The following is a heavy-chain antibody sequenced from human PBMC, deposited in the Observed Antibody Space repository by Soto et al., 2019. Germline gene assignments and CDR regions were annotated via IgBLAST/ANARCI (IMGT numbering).Heavy chain of an antibody. V-gene: IGHV6-1*01. CDR1: GYSVSSNSAA. CDR2: TYYRSKWNN. CDR3: TGITSFRGMDV. Sequence: QTLSLTCAISGYSVSSNSAAWNLIRQSPSRGLEWLGRTYYRSKWNNDYALSVKSRITINPDTPKNQFSLHLYSVTPEDTAVYYCTGITSFRGMDVWGQGTPVTVSS. J-gene: IGHJ6*02. D-gene: IGHD3-10*01.